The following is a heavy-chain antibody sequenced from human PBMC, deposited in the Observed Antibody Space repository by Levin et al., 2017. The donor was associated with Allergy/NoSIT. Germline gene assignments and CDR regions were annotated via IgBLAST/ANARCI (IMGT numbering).Heavy chain of an antibody. Sequence: GESLKISCAASGFTFNTYAMHWVRQAPGKGLEWVAVILSDGSNKYYADSVKGRFTISRDNSKNTLYLQMNSLRAEDTAVYYCARGDSDLFDSSTSNYYFDLWGRGTLVTVSS. V-gene: IGHV3-30*04. J-gene: IGHJ2*01. CDR2: ILSDGSNK. CDR3: ARGDSDLFDSSTSNYYFDL. CDR1: GFTFNTYA. D-gene: IGHD1-7*01.